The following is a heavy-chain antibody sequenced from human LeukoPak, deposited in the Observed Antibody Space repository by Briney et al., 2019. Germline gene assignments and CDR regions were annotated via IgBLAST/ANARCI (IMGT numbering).Heavy chain of an antibody. CDR3: ARDLSPHYDILTGYYSYFDY. V-gene: IGHV3-23*01. CDR2: IGGGGDTT. CDR1: GFTFSNYA. D-gene: IGHD3-9*01. J-gene: IGHJ4*02. Sequence: QAGGSLRLSCAASGFTFSNYALSWVRQAPGKGLEWVSGIGGGGDTTYYADSVKGRFTISRDNSKNTLYLQMNSLRAEDTAVYYCARDLSPHYDILTGYYSYFDYWGQGTLVTVSS.